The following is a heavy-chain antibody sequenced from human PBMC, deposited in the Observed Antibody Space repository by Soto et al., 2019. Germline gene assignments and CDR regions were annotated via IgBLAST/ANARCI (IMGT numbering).Heavy chain of an antibody. CDR2: INSDGRST. V-gene: IGHV3-74*01. CDR3: EREEGAAFYYDGMDV. J-gene: IGHJ6*02. CDR1: GFTFSSYW. Sequence: EVQLVESGGGLVQPGGSLRLSCAASGFTFSSYWMHWVRQAPGKGLVWVSRINSDGRSTSYADSVKGRFTISRDNAKNTLYLHMNSPRAEDTAVYYCEREEGAAFYYDGMDVWGQGTTVTVSS.